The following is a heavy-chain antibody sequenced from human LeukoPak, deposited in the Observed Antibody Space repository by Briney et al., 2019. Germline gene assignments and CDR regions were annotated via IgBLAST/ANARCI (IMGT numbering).Heavy chain of an antibody. J-gene: IGHJ4*02. D-gene: IGHD5-18*01. CDR2: INGDGSST. CDR3: ARDAPGNTALDY. Sequence: PGGSLRLSCAASGFTFISYWMHWVRRAPGKGLVWVSRINGDGSSTDFADSVKGRFTISRDNAKNTLYLQMNSLRAEDTAVYYCARDAPGNTALDYWGQGTLVTVSS. V-gene: IGHV3-74*01. CDR1: GFTFISYW.